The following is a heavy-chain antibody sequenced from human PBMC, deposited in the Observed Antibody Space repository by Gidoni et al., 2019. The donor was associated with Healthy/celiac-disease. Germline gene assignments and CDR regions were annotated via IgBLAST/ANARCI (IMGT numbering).Heavy chain of an antibody. J-gene: IGHJ4*02. Sequence: QVQLQESGPGLVKPSETLSLTCTVSGGSISSYYWSWIRQPPGKGLEWIGYIYYSGSTNYNPSLKSRVTISVDTSKNQFSLKLSSVTAADTAVYYCARDLYAAAGPYFDYWGQGTLVTVSS. CDR1: GGSISSYY. CDR3: ARDLYAAAGPYFDY. D-gene: IGHD6-13*01. CDR2: IYYSGST. V-gene: IGHV4-59*01.